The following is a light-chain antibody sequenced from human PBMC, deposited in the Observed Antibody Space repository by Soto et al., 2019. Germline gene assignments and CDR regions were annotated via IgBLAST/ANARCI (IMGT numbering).Light chain of an antibody. CDR2: DAS. V-gene: IGKV1-5*01. CDR1: QSISSW. CDR3: QQYNSYL. Sequence: DIQMTQSPSTLSASVGDRVTITCRASQSISSWLAWYQQKPGKAPKLLIYDASSLESGVPSRFSGSGSGTEFTLTISSLQPDDFATYYYQQYNSYLFGQGTKVEIK. J-gene: IGKJ1*01.